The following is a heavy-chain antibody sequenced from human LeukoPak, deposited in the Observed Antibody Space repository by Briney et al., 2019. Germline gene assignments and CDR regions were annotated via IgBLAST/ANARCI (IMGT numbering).Heavy chain of an antibody. CDR1: GFTFDDYG. V-gene: IGHV3-9*01. Sequence: PGGSLRLSCKASGFTFDDYGMHWVRQAPGKGLEWVSTISWNSASVGYVDSVKGRFTISRDNAKKTLYLQMNSLRPEDTALYYCAKDYGYSSSWYDYWGQGTLVTVSS. CDR3: AKDYGYSSSWYDY. CDR2: ISWNSASV. D-gene: IGHD6-13*01. J-gene: IGHJ4*02.